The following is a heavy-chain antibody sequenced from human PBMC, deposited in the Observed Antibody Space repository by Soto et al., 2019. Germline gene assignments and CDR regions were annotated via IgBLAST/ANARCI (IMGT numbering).Heavy chain of an antibody. J-gene: IGHJ4*02. D-gene: IGHD6-13*01. Sequence: GGSLRLSCAASGFTFSRYGMHWVRQAPGKGLEWVGVIVRDGGQKQYADSVRGQFTISRDNSKNTLYLQMNSLRAEDTAVYYCAYSSTPFDYWGQGTPVTVSS. CDR2: IVRDGGQK. CDR3: AYSSTPFDY. V-gene: IGHV3-33*01. CDR1: GFTFSRYG.